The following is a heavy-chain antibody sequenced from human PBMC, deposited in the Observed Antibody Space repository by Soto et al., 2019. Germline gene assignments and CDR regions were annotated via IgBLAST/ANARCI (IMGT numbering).Heavy chain of an antibody. J-gene: IGHJ4*02. CDR3: AKDPVVVPAAMGSPTDY. V-gene: IGHV3-23*01. Sequence: GGSLRLSCAASGFTFSSYAMSWVRQAPGKGLEWVSAISGSGGSTYYADSVKGRFTISRDNSKNTLYLQMNSLRAEDTAVYYCAKDPVVVPAAMGSPTDYWGQGTLVTVSS. CDR2: ISGSGGST. D-gene: IGHD2-2*01. CDR1: GFTFSSYA.